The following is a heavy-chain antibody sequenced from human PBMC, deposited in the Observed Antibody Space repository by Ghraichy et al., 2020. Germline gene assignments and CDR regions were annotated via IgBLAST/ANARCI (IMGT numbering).Heavy chain of an antibody. J-gene: IGHJ5*02. CDR3: ARDSLRGVYQLLRGDP. CDR2: ISYDGSNK. Sequence: GESLRLSCAASGFTFSSYAMHWVRQAPGKGLEWVAVISYDGSNKYYADSVKGRFTISRDNSKNTLYLQMNSLRAEDTAVYYCARDSLRGVYQLLRGDPWGQGTLVTVSS. V-gene: IGHV3-30-3*01. CDR1: GFTFSSYA. D-gene: IGHD2-2*01.